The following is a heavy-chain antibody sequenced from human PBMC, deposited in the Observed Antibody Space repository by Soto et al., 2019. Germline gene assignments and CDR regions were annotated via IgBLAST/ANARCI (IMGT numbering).Heavy chain of an antibody. V-gene: IGHV3-21*01. J-gene: IGHJ4*02. CDR3: ARDKGQWLVKGTLGY. CDR2: ISSSSSYI. Sequence: GGSLRLSCAASGFTFSSYSMNWVRQAPGKGLEWVSSISSSSSYIYYADSVKGRFTISRDNSKNTLYLQMNSLRAEDTAVYYCARDKGQWLVKGTLGYWGQGTLVTVSS. CDR1: GFTFSSYS. D-gene: IGHD6-19*01.